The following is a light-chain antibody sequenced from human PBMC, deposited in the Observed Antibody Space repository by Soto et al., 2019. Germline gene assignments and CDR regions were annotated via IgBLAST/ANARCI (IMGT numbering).Light chain of an antibody. V-gene: IGLV2-14*01. Sequence: QSVLTQPASVSGSPGQSITISCHGTSSDVGGYNYVSWYQQHPGKAPKLMIYDVSNRPSGVSNRFSGSKSGNTASLTISRLQAEDEADYYCSSYTSSSTLFGTGTKVTVL. CDR2: DVS. CDR3: SSYTSSSTL. CDR1: SSDVGGYNY. J-gene: IGLJ1*01.